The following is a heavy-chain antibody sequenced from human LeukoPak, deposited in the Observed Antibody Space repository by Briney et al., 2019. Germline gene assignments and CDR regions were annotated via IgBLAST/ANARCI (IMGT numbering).Heavy chain of an antibody. CDR3: ARGPLRYFDWEPSRAFDI. D-gene: IGHD3-9*01. CDR1: DYSISSGYY. Sequence: SETLSLTCTVSDYSISSGYYWGWIRQPPVKGLEWIGNIYHRGGTNYNPSLESRVTISVDTSKNHFSLKLSSVTAADTAVYYCARGPLRYFDWEPSRAFDIWGQGTMVTVSS. J-gene: IGHJ3*02. V-gene: IGHV4-38-2*02. CDR2: IYHRGGT.